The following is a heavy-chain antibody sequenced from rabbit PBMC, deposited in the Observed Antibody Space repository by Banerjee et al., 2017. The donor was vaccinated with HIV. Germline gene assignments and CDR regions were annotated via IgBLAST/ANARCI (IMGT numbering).Heavy chain of an antibody. Sequence: QSLEESGGDLVKPGASLTLTCTASGFSFSSDAMCWVRQAPGKGLEWIACIDAGSGITWYASWAKGRFTISKTSSTTVTLQMTSLTDADTATYFCARSPVGSNPLWGPGTLVTVS. CDR2: IDAGSGIT. CDR1: GFSFSSDA. D-gene: IGHD4-2*01. J-gene: IGHJ6*01. V-gene: IGHV1S40*01. CDR3: ARSPVGSNPL.